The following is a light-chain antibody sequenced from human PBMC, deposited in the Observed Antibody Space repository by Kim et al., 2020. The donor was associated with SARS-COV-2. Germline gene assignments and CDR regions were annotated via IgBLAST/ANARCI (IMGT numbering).Light chain of an antibody. CDR2: GNS. CDR3: QSYDSSRYV. J-gene: IGLJ1*01. V-gene: IGLV1-40*01. CDR1: SSNIGAGYD. Sequence: QSVLTQPPSVSGAPGQRVTSSCTGSSSNIGAGYDVHWYQQLPGTAPKLLIYGNSNRPSGVPDRFSGSKSGTSASLAITGLQAEDEADYYCQSYDSSRYVFGTGTKVTVL.